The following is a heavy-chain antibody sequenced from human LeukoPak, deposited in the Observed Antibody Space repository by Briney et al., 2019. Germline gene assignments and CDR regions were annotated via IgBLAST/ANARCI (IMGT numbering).Heavy chain of an antibody. V-gene: IGHV1-46*01. CDR1: AYTFTSYY. J-gene: IGHJ4*02. CDR3: ARGGLGSGSYTFFDS. D-gene: IGHD1-26*01. CDR2: IAPSGGNT. Sequence: ASVTVSFKASAYTFTSYYMHWVRQAPGQGLEWMGIIAPSGGNTGYAQKFQGRVTLTRDTSTSTVYMELSSLTAEDTAVYYCARGGLGSGSYTFFDSWGQGTLVTVSS.